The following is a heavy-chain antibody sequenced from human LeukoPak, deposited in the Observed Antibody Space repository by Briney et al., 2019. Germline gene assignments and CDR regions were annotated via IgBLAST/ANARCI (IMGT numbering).Heavy chain of an antibody. CDR3: ARHYSSGWYRAFDI. CDR1: GGSISSSSYY. J-gene: IGHJ3*02. CDR2: IYYSGST. V-gene: IGHV4-39*01. D-gene: IGHD6-19*01. Sequence: PSETLSLTCTVSGGSISSSSYYWGWIRQPPGKGLEWIGSIYYSGSTYYNPSLKSRVTISVDTSKNQFSLKLSSVTAADTAVYYCARHYSSGWYRAFDIWGQGTMVTVSS.